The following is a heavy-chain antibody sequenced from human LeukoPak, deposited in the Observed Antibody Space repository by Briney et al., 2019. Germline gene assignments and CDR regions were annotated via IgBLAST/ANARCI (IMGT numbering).Heavy chain of an antibody. CDR3: SLARSEYHYGMDV. V-gene: IGHV6-1*01. CDR1: GDSVSSISVA. J-gene: IGHJ6*02. Sequence: SQTLSLTCAIAGDSVSSISVAWNWIRQSPSRGLEWLGSTFYGSKWNYEYAVSVKSRINISPQTSKNQFALQLSSVSPVATAVYYCSLARSEYHYGMDVWGQGTTVTVSS. CDR2: TFYGSKWNY.